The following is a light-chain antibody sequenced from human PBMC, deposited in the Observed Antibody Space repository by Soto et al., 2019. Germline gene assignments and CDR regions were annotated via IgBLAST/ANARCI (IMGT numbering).Light chain of an antibody. V-gene: IGKV3-15*01. CDR3: QQYNNSPRT. CDR2: GAS. CDR1: QSVNSH. J-gene: IGKJ1*01. Sequence: EIVMTQSPATLSGSPGERATLSCRASQSVNSHLAWYHQKPGQAPRLLIYGASTRATGIPARFSGSGSGTDFTLTISSLQHEDFAFYCCQQYNNSPRTFGQGTKVEIK.